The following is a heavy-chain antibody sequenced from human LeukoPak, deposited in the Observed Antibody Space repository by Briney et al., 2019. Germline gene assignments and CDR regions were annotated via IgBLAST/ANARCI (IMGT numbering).Heavy chain of an antibody. CDR2: ISYDGSNK. D-gene: IGHD1-26*01. CDR1: GFTFSSYA. V-gene: IGHV3-30*04. J-gene: IGHJ6*03. Sequence: GRSLRLSCAASGFTFSSYAIHWVRQAPGKGLEWVAVISYDGSNKYYADSAKGRFTISRDNSKNTLYLQMNSLRADDTAVYYCARGQRAHVEWYYYMDVWGKGTTVTVSS. CDR3: ARGQRAHVEWYYYMDV.